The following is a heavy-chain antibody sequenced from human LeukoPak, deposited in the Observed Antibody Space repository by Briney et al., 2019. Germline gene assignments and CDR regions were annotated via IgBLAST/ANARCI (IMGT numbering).Heavy chain of an antibody. CDR2: IYSNGST. D-gene: IGHD2-2*01. J-gene: IGHJ6*03. Sequence: SETLSLTCTVSGGSISSFYWSWIRQSPGKGLEWIGFIYSNGSTNYNPSLKSRVTISVDTSMNQFSLKLSSMTAADTAVYYCARRYCNSISCYHMDVWGKGTTVTVSS. CDR1: GGSISSFY. CDR3: ARRYCNSISCYHMDV. V-gene: IGHV4-4*09.